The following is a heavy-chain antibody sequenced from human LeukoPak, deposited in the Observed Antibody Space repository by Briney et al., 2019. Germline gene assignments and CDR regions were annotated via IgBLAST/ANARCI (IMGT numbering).Heavy chain of an antibody. CDR2: INHSGST. CDR3: AKGGAGYYGSGSKYGMDV. J-gene: IGHJ6*04. D-gene: IGHD3-10*01. CDR1: GGSFSGYY. V-gene: IGHV4-34*01. Sequence: SETLSLTCAVYGGSFSGYYWSWIRQPPGKGMEWIGEINHSGSTTYNPSLKSRVTMSVDTSKNQFSLKLSSVTAADTAVYYCAKGGAGYYGSGSKYGMDVWGKGTTVTVSS.